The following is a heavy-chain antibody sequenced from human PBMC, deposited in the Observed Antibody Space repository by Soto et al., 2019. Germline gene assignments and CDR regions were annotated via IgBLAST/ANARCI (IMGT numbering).Heavy chain of an antibody. CDR3: AHSLSLSMVRVVILNPFDY. CDR2: IYWNDDK. CDR1: GFSLSTSGVG. V-gene: IGHV2-5*01. D-gene: IGHD3-10*01. J-gene: IGHJ4*02. Sequence: SGPTLVNPTQTLTLTCTFSGFSLSTSGVGVGWIRQPPGKALEWLALIYWNDDKRYSPSLKSRLTITKDTSKNQVVLTMTNMDPVDTATYYYAHSLSLSMVRVVILNPFDYWGQGTLVTVSS.